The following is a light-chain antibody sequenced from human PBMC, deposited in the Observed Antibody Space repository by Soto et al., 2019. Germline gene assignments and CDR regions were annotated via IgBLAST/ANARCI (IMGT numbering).Light chain of an antibody. V-gene: IGKV3-15*01. CDR2: GAS. CDR1: RSVSSR. J-gene: IGKJ4*01. CDR3: QHYTNWPLT. Sequence: EIVMTQSPATLSVSPGERATLSCRASRSVSSRLAWYQQKPGQAPRLLIYGASTRATGLPARFSGSGSGTDFTLTISSLQSEDFAVYYCQHYTNWPLTFGGGTKVEIK.